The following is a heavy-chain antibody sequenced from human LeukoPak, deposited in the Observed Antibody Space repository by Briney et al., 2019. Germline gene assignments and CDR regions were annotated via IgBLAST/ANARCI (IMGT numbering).Heavy chain of an antibody. Sequence: AGGPLRLSWAASGFTFSNAWMSWVRQAPGKGLKWVGGIKSKTDGGTTDYAAPAKGRFTISRDDSKNTLYLQMNSLKTEDTAVYYCTTDPEYNWNYVFDYWGQGTLVTVSS. V-gene: IGHV3-15*01. CDR3: TTDPEYNWNYVFDY. D-gene: IGHD1-7*01. CDR1: GFTFSNAW. CDR2: IKSKTDGGTT. J-gene: IGHJ4*02.